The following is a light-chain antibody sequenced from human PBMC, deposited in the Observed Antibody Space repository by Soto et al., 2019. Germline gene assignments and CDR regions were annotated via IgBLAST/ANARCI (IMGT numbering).Light chain of an antibody. J-gene: IGKJ4*01. Sequence: DIQMTQSPSSLSASVGDRVTITCRASQSISSYLNWYQQKPVKAPKLLIYAASSLQSGVPSRFSGSGSGTDFTLTISSLRPEDFATYYCQQSYSTPPTFGGGTKVEIK. CDR2: AAS. CDR3: QQSYSTPPT. V-gene: IGKV1-39*01. CDR1: QSISSY.